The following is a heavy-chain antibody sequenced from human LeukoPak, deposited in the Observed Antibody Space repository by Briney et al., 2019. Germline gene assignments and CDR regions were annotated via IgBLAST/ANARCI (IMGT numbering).Heavy chain of an antibody. Sequence: GGSLRLSCAASGFTFSSYAMNWVRRAPGKGLEWVSSISSGSSYIYYADSVKGRFTISRDNAKNSLYLQMNSLRAEDTAVYYCAKGLLFTIIVVVNADAFDIWGQGTMVTVTS. CDR3: AKGLLFTIIVVVNADAFDI. V-gene: IGHV3-21*04. D-gene: IGHD3-22*01. CDR2: ISSGSSYI. J-gene: IGHJ3*02. CDR1: GFTFSSYA.